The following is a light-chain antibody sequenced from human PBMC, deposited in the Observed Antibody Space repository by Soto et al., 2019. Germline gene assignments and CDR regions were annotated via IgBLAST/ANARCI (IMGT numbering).Light chain of an antibody. Sequence: EIVLTQSPATLSLSPGERATLSCRASQSVSSSYLAWYQQKPGQTPRLLIYATSTRATGIPARFSGSGSGTEFTLTISSLRSEDFAVYYCQHYNNWPLTFGGGTKVDI. CDR2: ATS. V-gene: IGKV3-15*01. CDR1: QSVSSSY. J-gene: IGKJ4*01. CDR3: QHYNNWPLT.